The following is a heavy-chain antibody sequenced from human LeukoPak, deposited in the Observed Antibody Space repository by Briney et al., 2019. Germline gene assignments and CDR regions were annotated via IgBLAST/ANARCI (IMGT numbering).Heavy chain of an antibody. D-gene: IGHD6-13*01. Sequence: SETLSLTCTVSGGSISSYYWSWIRQPPGKGLEWIGDIYYSGSTNSNPSLNSRVTISVDTSKSQFSLKLSSVTAADTAVYYCARAYSSSWYYFDYWGQGTLVTVSS. CDR1: GGSISSYY. J-gene: IGHJ4*02. CDR3: ARAYSSSWYYFDY. CDR2: IYYSGST. V-gene: IGHV4-59*01.